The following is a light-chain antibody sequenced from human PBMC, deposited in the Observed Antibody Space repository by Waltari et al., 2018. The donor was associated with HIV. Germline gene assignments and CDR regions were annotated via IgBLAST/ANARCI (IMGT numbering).Light chain of an antibody. CDR3: AAWADSLSAVV. CDR2: RNN. CDR1: SSNIGSYY. J-gene: IGLJ2*01. Sequence: QSVLTQPPSASGTPGQRVTISCSGSSSNIGSYYVYWYQQLPGTAPKLLIYRNNHPPSGGPDRFSGSKSGTSASLAISGLRSEGEADYYCAAWADSLSAVVFGGGTKLTVL. V-gene: IGLV1-47*01.